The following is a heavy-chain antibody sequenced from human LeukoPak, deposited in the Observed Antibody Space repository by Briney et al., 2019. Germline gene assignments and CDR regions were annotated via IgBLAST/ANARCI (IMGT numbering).Heavy chain of an antibody. Sequence: ASVKVSCKASGYTFTSYGISWVRQAPGQGLEWMGWISAYNGNTNYAQKLQGRVTMTTDTSTSTAYMELRSRRSDDTAVYYCARGVLLWFGELNWFDPWGQGTLVTVSS. CDR3: ARGVLLWFGELNWFDP. CDR1: GYTFTSYG. V-gene: IGHV1-18*01. D-gene: IGHD3-10*01. J-gene: IGHJ5*02. CDR2: ISAYNGNT.